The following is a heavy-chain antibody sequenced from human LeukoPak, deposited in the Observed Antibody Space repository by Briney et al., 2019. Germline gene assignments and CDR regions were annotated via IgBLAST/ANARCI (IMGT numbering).Heavy chain of an antibody. CDR3: ARDEGGGGSSSSEWDY. J-gene: IGHJ4*02. CDR2: ISSSSSTI. V-gene: IGHV3-48*03. CDR1: GFTFSSYE. D-gene: IGHD6-6*01. Sequence: GGSLRLSCAASGFTFSSYEMNWVRQAPGKGLEWVSYISSSSSTIYYADSVKGRFTISRDNAKNSLYLQMNSLRAEDTAVYYCARDEGGGGSSSSEWDYWGQGTLVTVSS.